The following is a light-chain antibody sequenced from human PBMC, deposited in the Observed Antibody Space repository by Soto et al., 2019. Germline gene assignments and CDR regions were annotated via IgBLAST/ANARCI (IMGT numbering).Light chain of an antibody. V-gene: IGKV1-12*01. CDR3: QQRSNWLT. CDR2: AAS. J-gene: IGKJ4*01. Sequence: DIQMTQSPSSVSASVGDRVTITCRASQGITNWLAWYQQKPGKAPKLLIYAASGLPSGVPSRFSGSGSGTDFTLTISSLQPEDFAVYYCQQRSNWLTFGGGTKVDIK. CDR1: QGITNW.